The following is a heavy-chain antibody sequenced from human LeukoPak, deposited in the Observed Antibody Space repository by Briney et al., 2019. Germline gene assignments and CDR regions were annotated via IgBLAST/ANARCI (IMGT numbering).Heavy chain of an antibody. V-gene: IGHV1-2*02. J-gene: IGHJ4*02. D-gene: IGHD6-13*01. CDR1: GYTFTGYY. CDR3: ARGTGYSSPFDY. Sequence: ASVKVSCKASGYTFTGYYMHWVRQAPGQGLEWMGWINPNSGGTNYAQKFRGRVTMTRDTSISTAYMEPSRLRSDDTAVYYCARGTGYSSPFDYWGQGTLVTVSS. CDR2: INPNSGGT.